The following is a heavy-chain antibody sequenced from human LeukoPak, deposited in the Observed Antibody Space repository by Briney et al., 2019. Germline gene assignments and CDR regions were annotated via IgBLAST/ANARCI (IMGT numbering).Heavy chain of an antibody. D-gene: IGHD6-13*01. CDR3: ARGPRGSSSSWYWYYYYYYMDV. J-gene: IGHJ6*03. V-gene: IGHV1-8*01. CDR1: GYTFTSYD. Sequence: ASVKVSCKASGYTFTSYDINWVRQATGQGLEWMGWMNPNSGNTGYAQKFQGRVTMTRNTSISTAYMELSSLRSEDTAVYYCARGPRGSSSSWYWYYYYYYMDVWGKGTTVTISS. CDR2: MNPNSGNT.